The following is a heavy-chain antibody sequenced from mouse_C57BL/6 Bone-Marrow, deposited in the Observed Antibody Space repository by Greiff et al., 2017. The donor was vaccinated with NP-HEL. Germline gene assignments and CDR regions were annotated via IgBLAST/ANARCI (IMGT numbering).Heavy chain of an antibody. V-gene: IGHV5-12*01. CDR2: ISNGGGST. CDR1: GFTFSDYY. D-gene: IGHD1-1*01. J-gene: IGHJ4*01. CDR3: ARHPSSHYAMDY. Sequence: EVQLVESGGGLVQPGGSLKLSCAASGFTFSDYYMYWVRQTPEKRLEWVAYISNGGGSTYYPDTVKGRFTISRDNAKNTLYLQMSRLKSEDTAMYYCARHPSSHYAMDYWGQGTSVTVSS.